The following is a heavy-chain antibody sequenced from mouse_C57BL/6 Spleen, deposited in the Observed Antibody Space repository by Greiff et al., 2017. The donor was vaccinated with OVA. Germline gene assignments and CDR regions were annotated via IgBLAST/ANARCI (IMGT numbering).Heavy chain of an antibody. V-gene: IGHV1-26*01. CDR2: INPNNGGT. Sequence: VQLQQSGPELVKPGASVKISCKASGYTFTDSYMNWVKQSHGKSLEWIGDINPNNGGTSYNQKFKGKAALTVDKSSSTAYMELRSLTSEDSAVYYCARVTTSDWGQGTTLTVSS. CDR3: ARVTTSD. D-gene: IGHD1-1*01. CDR1: GYTFTDSY. J-gene: IGHJ2*01.